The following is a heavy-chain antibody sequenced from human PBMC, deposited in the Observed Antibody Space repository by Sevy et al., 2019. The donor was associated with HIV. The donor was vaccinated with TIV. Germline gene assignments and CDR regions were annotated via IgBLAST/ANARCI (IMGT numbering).Heavy chain of an antibody. CDR2: MKEDGSDK. J-gene: IGHJ4*02. D-gene: IGHD5-18*01. CDR3: VREGVGGYSYSLDQ. V-gene: IGHV3-7*01. CDR1: GFTFSVYW. Sequence: GGSLRLSCAASGFTFSVYWMTWVRQAPGKGLEWVATMKEDGSDKDYVDSVKGRFTISRDNAKNSLYLQMNSLRVEDMDVYDCVREGVGGYSYSLDQWGLGTLVTVSS.